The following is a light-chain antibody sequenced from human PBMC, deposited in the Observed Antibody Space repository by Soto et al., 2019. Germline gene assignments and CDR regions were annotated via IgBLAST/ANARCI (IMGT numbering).Light chain of an antibody. Sequence: EIGLTQSPGTLSLSSGERATLSCRASQSVSSSYLAWYQQKPGQAPRHLIYGASSWDTGIPDRFSGSGSGTDFTRTISRLEPEDFAVYYCQQYDSSLWTFGQGTKVEIK. CDR3: QQYDSSLWT. J-gene: IGKJ1*01. V-gene: IGKV3-20*01. CDR2: GAS. CDR1: QSVSSSY.